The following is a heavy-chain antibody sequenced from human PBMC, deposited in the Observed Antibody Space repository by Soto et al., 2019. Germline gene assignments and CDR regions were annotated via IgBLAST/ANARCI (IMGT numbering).Heavy chain of an antibody. J-gene: IGHJ4*02. CDR2: ISGRGDDT. CDR1: GFTFSSYA. D-gene: IGHD3-22*01. V-gene: IGHV3-23*01. CDR3: ARAQPTYSSSYFDY. Sequence: EVQLLESGGDLVQPGGSLRLSCAASGFTFSSYAMSWVRQAPGKGLEWVSTISGRGDDTYYTDSVNGRFTISRDNSKNTLYVHMNSRRADDTAVYYCARAQPTYSSSYFDYWGQGTLVTVSS.